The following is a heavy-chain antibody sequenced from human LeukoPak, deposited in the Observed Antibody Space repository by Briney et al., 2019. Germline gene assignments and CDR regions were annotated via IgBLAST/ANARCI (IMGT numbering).Heavy chain of an antibody. V-gene: IGHV3-21*04. CDR2: ISSSSSYI. Sequence: GGSLRLSCAASGFTFSSYSMNWVRQAPGKGLEWVSSISSSSSYIYYADSVKGRFTISRDNAKNSLYLQMNSLRAEDTAVYYCAKWVRRTDVDYWGQGTLVTVSS. CDR1: GFTFSSYS. D-gene: IGHD1-1*01. CDR3: AKWVRRTDVDY. J-gene: IGHJ4*02.